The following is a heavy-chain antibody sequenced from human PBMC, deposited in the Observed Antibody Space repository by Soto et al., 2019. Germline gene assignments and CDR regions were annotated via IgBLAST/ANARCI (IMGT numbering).Heavy chain of an antibody. J-gene: IGHJ6*02. CDR2: INHSGST. Sequence: SETLSLTCAVYGGSFSGYYWSWIRQPPGKGLEWIGEINHSGSTNYNPSLKSRVTISVDTSKNQFSLKLSSVTAADTAVYYCARRGIAVAGAGYYYGMDVWGQGTTVTVSS. V-gene: IGHV4-34*01. CDR1: GGSFSGYY. CDR3: ARRGIAVAGAGYYYGMDV. D-gene: IGHD6-19*01.